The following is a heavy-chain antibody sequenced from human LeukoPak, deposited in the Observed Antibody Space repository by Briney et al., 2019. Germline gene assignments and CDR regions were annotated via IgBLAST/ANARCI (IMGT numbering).Heavy chain of an antibody. V-gene: IGHV3-48*01. CDR3: ATKGTSYSSGY. Sequence: GGSLRLSCAAFGFTFSSYNMNWVRQAPGKGLEWVSYISSSSSTIYYADSVKGRFTISRDNAKNSLYLQMNSLRAEDTAVYYCATKGTSYSSGYWGQGALVIVSS. J-gene: IGHJ4*02. D-gene: IGHD6-25*01. CDR2: ISSSSSTI. CDR1: GFTFSSYN.